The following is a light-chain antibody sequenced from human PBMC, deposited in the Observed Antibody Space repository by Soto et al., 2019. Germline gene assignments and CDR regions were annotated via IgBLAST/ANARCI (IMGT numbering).Light chain of an antibody. CDR2: GAS. Sequence: EIVMTQSPATLSVSPGERATLSCRASQSVSSNLAWYQQKLGQAPRLLIYGASTRAIGIPARFSGSGSGTEFILTMSSLQSEDFAVYYCQQYENWPLTFGGGTKVEIK. J-gene: IGKJ4*01. CDR3: QQYENWPLT. V-gene: IGKV3-15*01. CDR1: QSVSSN.